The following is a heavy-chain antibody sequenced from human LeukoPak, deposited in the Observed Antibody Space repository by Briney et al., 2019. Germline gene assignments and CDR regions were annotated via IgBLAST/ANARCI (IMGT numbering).Heavy chain of an antibody. J-gene: IGHJ5*02. CDR2: IKSKTDGGTT. CDR3: TTTKQWLVLGNWFDP. Sequence: GGSLRLSCAASGFTFSSYAMSWVRQAPGKGLEWVGRIKSKTDGGTTDYAAPVKGRFTISRGDSKNTLYLQMNSLKTEDTAVYYCTTTKQWLVLGNWFDPWGQGTLVTVSS. D-gene: IGHD6-19*01. CDR1: GFTFSSYA. V-gene: IGHV3-15*01.